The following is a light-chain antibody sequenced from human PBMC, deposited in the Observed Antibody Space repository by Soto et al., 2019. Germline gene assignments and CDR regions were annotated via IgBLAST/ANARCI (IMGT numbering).Light chain of an antibody. Sequence: QSVLTQPPSASGSPGQSVTISCTGTSSDVGGYNYVSWYQQHPGKAPKLLIYEVTVRPSGVPDRFSASKSANTASLIISGLQAEDEADYYCSAYAASNKVLFGGGTKLTVL. V-gene: IGLV2-8*01. CDR2: EVT. CDR3: SAYAASNKVL. CDR1: SSDVGGYNY. J-gene: IGLJ2*01.